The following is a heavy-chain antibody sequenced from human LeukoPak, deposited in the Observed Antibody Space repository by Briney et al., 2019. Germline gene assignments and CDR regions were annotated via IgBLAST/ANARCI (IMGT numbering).Heavy chain of an antibody. J-gene: IGHJ6*03. Sequence: GSLRLSCAASGFTFSRYWMSWVRQTPEKGLEWVANIKQDASEKYYVDSVKGRFTISRDNAKNSLYLQMNSLRAEDTAVYYCARVGNGDYRYYFYMDVWGKGTTVTISS. CDR1: GFTFSRYW. CDR2: IKQDASEK. V-gene: IGHV3-7*03. CDR3: ARVGNGDYRYYFYMDV. D-gene: IGHD4-17*01.